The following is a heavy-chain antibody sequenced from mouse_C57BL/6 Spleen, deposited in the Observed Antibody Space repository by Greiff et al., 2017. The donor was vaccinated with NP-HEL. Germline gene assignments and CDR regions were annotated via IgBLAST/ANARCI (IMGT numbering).Heavy chain of an antibody. D-gene: IGHD1-1*01. CDR2: IDPANGNT. V-gene: IGHV14-3*01. CDR3: ANPPYGSSYNWYFDV. J-gene: IGHJ1*03. Sequence: VQLQQSVAELVRPGASVKLSCTASGFNIKNTYMHWVKQRPEQGLEWIGRIDPANGNTKYAPKFQGKATITADTSSNTAYLQLSSLTSEDTAIYYCANPPYGSSYNWYFDVWGTGTTVTVSS. CDR1: GFNIKNTY.